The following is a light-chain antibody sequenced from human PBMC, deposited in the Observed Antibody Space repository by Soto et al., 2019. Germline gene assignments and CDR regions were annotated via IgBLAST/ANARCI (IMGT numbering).Light chain of an antibody. CDR3: ATWDSSLSAAV. CDR1: SSNIGAGYD. V-gene: IGLV1-40*01. J-gene: IGLJ2*01. Sequence: QLVLTQPPSVSGAPGQRVTISCTGNSSNIGAGYDVHWYQQLPGTAPKLLIYGNSNRPSGVPDRFSGSKSGTSASLAITGLQAEDEADYYCATWDSSLSAAVFGGGTKVTVL. CDR2: GNS.